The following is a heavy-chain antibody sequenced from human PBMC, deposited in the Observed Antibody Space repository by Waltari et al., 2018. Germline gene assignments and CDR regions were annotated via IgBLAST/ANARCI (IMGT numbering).Heavy chain of an antibody. J-gene: IGHJ5*02. CDR2: IYHDGTT. CDR1: GYFINTGFF. D-gene: IGHD2-2*03. V-gene: IGHV4-38-2*01. Sequence: QVQLQESGPGLVRPSETLSPTCDVSGYFINTGFFLVWLRQPPGKGLEWIGNIYHDGTTYYNPSLKHRLMISLDTSKNQFSLRLNFVDVADTAVYYCARQTLGYCTSAACRRLETWGQGILVTVSS. CDR3: ARQTLGYCTSAACRRLET.